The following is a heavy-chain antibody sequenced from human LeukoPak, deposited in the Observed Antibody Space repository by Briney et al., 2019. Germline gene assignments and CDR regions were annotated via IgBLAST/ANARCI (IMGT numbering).Heavy chain of an antibody. CDR2: IYYSGST. V-gene: IGHV4-59*01. CDR3: ARSDYWQLGPKTQYPPYYFDY. CDR1: GGSISSYY. Sequence: PSETLSLTCTVSGGSISSYYWSWIRQPPGKGLEWIGYIYYSGSTNYNPSLKSRVTISVDTSKNQFSLKLSSVTAADTAVYYCARSDYWQLGPKTQYPPYYFDYWGQGTLVTVSS. J-gene: IGHJ4*02. D-gene: IGHD6-13*01.